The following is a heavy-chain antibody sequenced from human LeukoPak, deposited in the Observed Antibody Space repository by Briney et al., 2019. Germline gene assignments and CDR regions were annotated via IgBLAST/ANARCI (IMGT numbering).Heavy chain of an antibody. Sequence: GRSLRLSCAASGFTFSSYAMHWVRQAPGKGLEWVAVISYDGSNKYYADSVKGRFTISRDNSKNTLYLQMNSLRAEDTAVYYCASGYDILTLDYWGQGTLVTVSS. CDR1: GFTFSSYA. CDR2: ISYDGSNK. CDR3: ASGYDILTLDY. J-gene: IGHJ4*02. V-gene: IGHV3-30-3*01. D-gene: IGHD3-9*01.